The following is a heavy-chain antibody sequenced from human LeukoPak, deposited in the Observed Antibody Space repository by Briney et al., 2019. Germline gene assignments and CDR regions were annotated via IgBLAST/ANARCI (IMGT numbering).Heavy chain of an antibody. Sequence: SETLSLTCTVYSGSLSGYYWSWIRQPPGKGLEWIGEIKDGGITNYNPSLRSRVTISVDTSKNQFSLKLSSVTAADTAVYYCARGVAAAGSWFDPWGQGTLVTVSS. CDR1: SGSLSGYY. CDR3: ARGVAAAGSWFDP. D-gene: IGHD6-13*01. J-gene: IGHJ5*02. CDR2: IKDGGIT. V-gene: IGHV4-34*01.